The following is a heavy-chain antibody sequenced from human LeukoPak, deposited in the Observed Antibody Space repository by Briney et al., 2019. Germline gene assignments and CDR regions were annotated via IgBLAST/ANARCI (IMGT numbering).Heavy chain of an antibody. CDR1: GYTFTSYY. D-gene: IGHD3-10*01. CDR2: INPSGGST. V-gene: IGHV1-46*01. Sequence: ASVKVSCKASGYTFTSYYMHWVRQAPGQGLEWMGIINPSGGSTSYAQKFQGRVTMTRDTSTSTVYMELSSLRSEDTAVYYCARGSYYGSGSSRHPHYYYYYYMDVWGKGTTVTISS. J-gene: IGHJ6*03. CDR3: ARGSYYGSGSSRHPHYYYYYYMDV.